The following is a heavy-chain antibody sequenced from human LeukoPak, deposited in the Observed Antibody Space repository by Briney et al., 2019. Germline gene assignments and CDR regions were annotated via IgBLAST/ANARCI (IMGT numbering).Heavy chain of an antibody. V-gene: IGHV3-7*01. CDR2: INQDGSEK. D-gene: IGHD1-1*01. Sequence: GGSLRLSCAASGFTFSSYWMSWVRQAPGKGLEWVSNINQDGSEKYYVDSVKGRFTISRDNAKNSLYLQMNRLRAEDTAVYYSARDQPDPAGTGPRFDYWGQGSLVTVSS. J-gene: IGHJ4*02. CDR3: ARDQPDPAGTGPRFDY. CDR1: GFTFSSYW.